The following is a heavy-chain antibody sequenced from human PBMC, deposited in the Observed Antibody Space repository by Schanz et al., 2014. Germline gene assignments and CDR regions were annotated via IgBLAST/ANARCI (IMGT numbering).Heavy chain of an antibody. CDR2: INSDGTTT. V-gene: IGHV3-74*02. Sequence: VQLVESGGGVVQPGRSLRLSCAASGFTFSSYGMHWVRQAPGKGLVWVSHINSDGTTTTYADSVKGRFTISRDNAENPLYLQNNSPGVEAPAVYYCAMGGYQLHHWGQGTLVTVSS. CDR3: AMGGYQLHH. D-gene: IGHD1-7*01. CDR1: GFTFSSYG. J-gene: IGHJ4*02.